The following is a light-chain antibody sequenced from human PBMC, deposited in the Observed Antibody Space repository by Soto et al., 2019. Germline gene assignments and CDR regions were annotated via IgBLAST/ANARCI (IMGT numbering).Light chain of an antibody. Sequence: QSVLTQPPSVSVAPGQKVTISCSGSSSNIGNNYVSWYQHLPGTAPKLLIYENNKRPSGIPDRFSASKSGTSATLGITGLQTGDEADYYCGTWDNSLSAGGVFGGGTKLTVL. CDR2: ENN. CDR3: GTWDNSLSAGGV. J-gene: IGLJ3*02. CDR1: SSNIGNNY. V-gene: IGLV1-51*01.